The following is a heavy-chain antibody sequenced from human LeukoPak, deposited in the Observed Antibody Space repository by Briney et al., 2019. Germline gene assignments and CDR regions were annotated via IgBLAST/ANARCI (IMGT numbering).Heavy chain of an antibody. CDR1: GYTFTSYD. Sequence: ASVKVSCKASGYTFTSYDINWVRQATGQGLEWMGWMNPNSGNTGYAQKFQGRVTMTRNTSISTAYMELSSLRSEDTAVYYCARDGIVATYSDYWGQGTLVTVSS. V-gene: IGHV1-8*01. J-gene: IGHJ4*02. CDR2: MNPNSGNT. D-gene: IGHD5-12*01. CDR3: ARDGIVATYSDY.